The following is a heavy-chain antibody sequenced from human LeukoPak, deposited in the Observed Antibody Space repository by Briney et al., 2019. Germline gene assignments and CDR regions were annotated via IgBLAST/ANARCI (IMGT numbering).Heavy chain of an antibody. CDR3: ARDVPSTGTQGWFDP. D-gene: IGHD1-1*01. V-gene: IGHV3-30*02. CDR2: LRNDGRSK. J-gene: IGHJ5*02. Sequence: GGSLRLSCTASGVTFSSYDMRWVRQAPGKGLEWVAFLRNDGRSKYYADSVKGRFTISTDNSKNTLYLQMNSLRAEDTALYYCARDVPSTGTQGWFDPWGQGTLVTVSS. CDR1: GVTFSSYD.